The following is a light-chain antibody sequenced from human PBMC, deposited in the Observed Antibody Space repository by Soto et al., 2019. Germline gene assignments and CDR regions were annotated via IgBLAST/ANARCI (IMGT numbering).Light chain of an antibody. CDR3: QHGSHSPPST. CDR1: QSVNSN. J-gene: IGKJ5*01. V-gene: IGKV3-11*01. CDR2: DAS. Sequence: EIVLTQSPASLSLSPGERATLSCRASQSVNSNLAWYQHKPGQAPKLLIYDASNRATGIPARFSGSGSGTDFTLTVSSLEPEDVAGYDCQHGSHSPPSTFGQGPRLEIK.